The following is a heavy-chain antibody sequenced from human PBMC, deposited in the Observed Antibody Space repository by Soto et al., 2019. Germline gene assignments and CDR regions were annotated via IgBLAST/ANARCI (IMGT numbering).Heavy chain of an antibody. CDR2: ISYDGSNK. Sequence: VQLVESGGGVVQPGRSLRLSCAASGFTFSSYGMHWVRQAPGKGLEWVAVISYDGSNKYYADSVKGRFTISRDNSKNTLYLQMNSLRAEDTAVYYCAKEVLPAGRYYYGMDVWGQGTTVTVSS. D-gene: IGHD6-19*01. V-gene: IGHV3-30*18. CDR1: GFTFSSYG. CDR3: AKEVLPAGRYYYGMDV. J-gene: IGHJ6*02.